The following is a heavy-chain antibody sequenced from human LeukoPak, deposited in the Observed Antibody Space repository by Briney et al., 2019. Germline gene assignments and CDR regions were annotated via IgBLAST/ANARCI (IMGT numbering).Heavy chain of an antibody. CDR3: ARARGRYIDFLDY. J-gene: IGHJ4*02. Sequence: SGTLSLTCFVSGGSISSSHWSWMRQPAGKALEWIGIIYNSGSTNYNPSLKSRVTISRDTSKNQFYLRPSSVTAADTAVYYCARARGRYIDFLDYWGQGTLITVS. V-gene: IGHV4-4*07. CDR1: GGSISSSH. D-gene: IGHD3-9*01. CDR2: IYNSGST.